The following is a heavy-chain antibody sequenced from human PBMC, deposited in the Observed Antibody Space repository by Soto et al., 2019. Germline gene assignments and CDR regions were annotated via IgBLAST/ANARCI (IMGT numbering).Heavy chain of an antibody. V-gene: IGHV1-69*04. CDR1: GGTFSSDT. J-gene: IGHJ4*02. D-gene: IGHD1-26*01. CDR3: ARDDSGFSGSHYIDYFNY. Sequence: ASVKVSCKASGGTFSSDTISWVRQAPGQGLEWMGRIIPILGIANYAQKFQGRVTITADKSTSTAYMELSSLRSEDTAVYYCARDDSGFSGSHYIDYFNYWGQGALVTVSS. CDR2: IIPILGIA.